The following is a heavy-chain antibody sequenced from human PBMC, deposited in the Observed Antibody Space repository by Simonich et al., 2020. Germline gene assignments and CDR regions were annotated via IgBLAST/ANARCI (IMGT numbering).Heavy chain of an antibody. CDR2: IYYSERT. CDR1: GGSISSYY. D-gene: IGHD5-12*01. V-gene: IGHV4-59*08. CDR3: ARHDRWLQFYFDY. Sequence: QVQLQESGPGLVKPSETLSLTCTVSGGSISSYYWSWIRQPPGKGLEWIGYIYYSERTNANPSLKSRVTISVDTSKTQFSRKRSSVTAADTAVYYCARHDRWLQFYFDYWGQGTLVTVSS. J-gene: IGHJ4*02.